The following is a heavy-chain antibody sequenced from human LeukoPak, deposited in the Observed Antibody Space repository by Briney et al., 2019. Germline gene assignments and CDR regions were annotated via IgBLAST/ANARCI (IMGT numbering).Heavy chain of an antibody. Sequence: GGSLRLSCAASGFTFSSYAMTWIRQAPGQGLEWVSSISGSGGSTYYADSVKGRFTISRDNSRTMLFLQMNSLRADDTAVYYCAKDLVVGALDYWGQGTLVTVSS. J-gene: IGHJ4*02. CDR3: AKDLVVGALDY. V-gene: IGHV3-23*01. D-gene: IGHD1-26*01. CDR2: ISGSGGST. CDR1: GFTFSSYA.